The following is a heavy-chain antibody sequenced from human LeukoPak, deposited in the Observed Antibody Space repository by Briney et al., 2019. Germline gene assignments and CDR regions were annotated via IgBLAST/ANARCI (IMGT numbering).Heavy chain of an antibody. J-gene: IGHJ5*02. CDR1: GFTFSSYW. CDR3: AKDDYYGSGSYYRGPNNWFDP. Sequence: PGGSLRLSCAASGFTFSSYWMHWVRQAPGKGLVWVSRINSDGSSTSYADSVKGRFTISRDNAKNTLYLQMNSLRAEDTAVYYCAKDDYYGSGSYYRGPNNWFDPWGQGTLVTVSS. CDR2: INSDGSST. V-gene: IGHV3-74*01. D-gene: IGHD3-10*01.